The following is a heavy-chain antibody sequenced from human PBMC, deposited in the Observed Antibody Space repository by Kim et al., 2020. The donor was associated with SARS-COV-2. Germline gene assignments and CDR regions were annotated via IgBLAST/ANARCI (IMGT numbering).Heavy chain of an antibody. J-gene: IGHJ1*01. V-gene: IGHV3-48*03. CDR1: GFMFSSYN. CDR2: IDSDGNSM. CDR3: ATLYSDTSCDVD. D-gene: IGHD3-22*01. Sequence: GGSLRLSCAASGFMFSSYNMNWVRQAPGKGLEWVAYIDSDGNSMYYADPVNGRLTISRENAKNSLYLQMNNPRAEDTAPYYCATLYSDTSCDVDWGEG.